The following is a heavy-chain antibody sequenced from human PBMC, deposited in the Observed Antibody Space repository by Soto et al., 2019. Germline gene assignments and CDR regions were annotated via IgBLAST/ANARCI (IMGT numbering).Heavy chain of an antibody. CDR1: GGSISSSSYY. CDR2: IYYSGST. CDR3: ARHTPAISISDH. D-gene: IGHD2-15*01. J-gene: IGHJ4*02. Sequence: QLQLQESGPGLVKPSETLSLTCTVSGGSISSSSYYGGWIRQPPGKGLEWIGSIYYSGSTYYNPSLKSRLTIPVDTSKNQFSLKLSSVTAADTAVYYCARHTPAISISDHWGQGTLVTVSS. V-gene: IGHV4-39*01.